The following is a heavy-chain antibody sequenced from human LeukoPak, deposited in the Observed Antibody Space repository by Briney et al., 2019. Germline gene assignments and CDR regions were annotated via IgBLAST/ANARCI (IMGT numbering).Heavy chain of an antibody. J-gene: IGHJ4*02. CDR2: ISSNGVGT. CDR1: GFTFSSYT. CDR3: VKARYCSTTSCYGSFDY. V-gene: IGHV3-64D*06. D-gene: IGHD2-2*01. Sequence: GGSLRPSCSASGFTFSSYTMHWVRQAPGKGLEYVSTISSNGVGTYSADSVKGRLTISRYNSKTTLFLQMSSLRAEDTAAYYCVKARYCSTTSCYGSFDYWGQGPLVTVSS.